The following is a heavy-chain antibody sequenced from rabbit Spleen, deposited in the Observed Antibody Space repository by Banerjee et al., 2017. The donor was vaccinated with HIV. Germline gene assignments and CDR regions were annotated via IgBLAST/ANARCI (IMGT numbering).Heavy chain of an antibody. Sequence: QSLEESGGDLVKPGGTLTLTCTVSGFSFSSNWICWVRQAPGKGLEWIACIDTVDGDTDYATWPKGRFTISKTSSTTVTLQMTSLTAADTATYFCARNYVNTFDPWGPGTLVTVS. D-gene: IGHD1-1*01. CDR2: IDTVDGDT. J-gene: IGHJ2*01. CDR1: GFSFSSNW. V-gene: IGHV1S40*01. CDR3: ARNYVNTFDP.